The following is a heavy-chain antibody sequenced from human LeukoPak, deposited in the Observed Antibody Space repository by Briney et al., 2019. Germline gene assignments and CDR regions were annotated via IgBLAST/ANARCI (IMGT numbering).Heavy chain of an antibody. CDR3: ARSWDARLNFDY. V-gene: IGHV3-66*02. CDR1: GFTFSTYA. CDR2: IYSDGNT. Sequence: PGGSLRLSCAASGFTFSTYAMNWVRQAPGKGLEWVSVIYSDGNTYYADSVKGRFTISRDNSRNTLYLQMNSLRAEDTAIYYCARSWDARLNFDYWGQGTLVTVSS. D-gene: IGHD1-26*01. J-gene: IGHJ4*02.